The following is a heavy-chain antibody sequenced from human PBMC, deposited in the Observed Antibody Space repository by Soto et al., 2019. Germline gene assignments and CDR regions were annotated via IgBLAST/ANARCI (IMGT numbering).Heavy chain of an antibody. CDR1: GFTFSSYW. CDR2: INGDGSST. J-gene: IGHJ4*02. D-gene: IGHD6-13*01. CDR3: VSKANTNSWFVGDY. V-gene: IGHV3-74*01. Sequence: EVQLVESGGGLVQPGGSLRLSCAASGFTFSSYWMHWVRQAPGKGLVWISRINGDGSSTNYADSVRGRFTISRDNAKNTLYLQMNSLRAEDTAVYYCVSKANTNSWFVGDYWGQGNLVTVSS.